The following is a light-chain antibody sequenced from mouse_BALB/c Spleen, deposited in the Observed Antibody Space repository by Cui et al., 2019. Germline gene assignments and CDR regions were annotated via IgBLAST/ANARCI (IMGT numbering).Light chain of an antibody. V-gene: IGKV4-68*01. J-gene: IGKJ1*01. CDR2: LTS. CDR1: SSVSY. CDR3: QQWSSNPRT. Sequence: QIVLTQSPALRSASPGVKVTMTCSASSSVSYMYWYQQKPRSSPKPWIYLTSNLASGVPARFSGSGSGTSYSLTISSMEAEDAATYYCQQWSSNPRTFGGGTKLEIK.